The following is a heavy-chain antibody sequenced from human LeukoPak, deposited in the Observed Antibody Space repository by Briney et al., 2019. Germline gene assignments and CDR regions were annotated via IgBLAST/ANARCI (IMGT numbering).Heavy chain of an antibody. J-gene: IGHJ4*02. Sequence: PGGSLRLSCAASGFTFSSYSMNWVRQAPGKGLEWVSYISSSTSTIYYADSMKGRFTISRDNAQNSLYLHMSSLRDEDTAVYYCARGDGFHYFDYWGQGALVTVSS. D-gene: IGHD5-24*01. CDR3: ARGDGFHYFDY. V-gene: IGHV3-48*02. CDR2: ISSSTSTI. CDR1: GFTFSSYS.